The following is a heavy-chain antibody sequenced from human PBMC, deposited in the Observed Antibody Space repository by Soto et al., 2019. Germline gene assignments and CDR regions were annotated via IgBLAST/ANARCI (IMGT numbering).Heavy chain of an antibody. V-gene: IGHV1-69*08. D-gene: IGHD3-16*01. CDR2: IIPIIGII. Sequence: QVQLVQSGAEVKKPGSSVKVSCKASGGTFSTYTITWVRQAPGQGLEWMGRIIPIIGIINYAQKFQGRVTISADKFTATAYMALTGLRSDDTAVYYCAGDPASPYTDSHASSYPWGQGTLVTVSS. J-gene: IGHJ5*02. CDR3: AGDPASPYTDSHASSYP. CDR1: GGTFSTYT.